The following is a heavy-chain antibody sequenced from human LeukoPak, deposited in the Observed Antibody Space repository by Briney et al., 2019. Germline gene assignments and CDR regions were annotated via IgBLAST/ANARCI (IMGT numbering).Heavy chain of an antibody. CDR1: GGTFSTYA. Sequence: SVKVSCKASGGTFSTYAITWVRQAPGQGLEWMGGIIPIFGTANYAQKFQGRVTITTDESTSTAYMELSSLRSEDTAVYYGAAYYYDSSGYYYVGWFDPWGQGTLVTVSS. D-gene: IGHD3-22*01. J-gene: IGHJ5*02. CDR2: IIPIFGTA. V-gene: IGHV1-69*05. CDR3: AAYYYDSSGYYYVGWFDP.